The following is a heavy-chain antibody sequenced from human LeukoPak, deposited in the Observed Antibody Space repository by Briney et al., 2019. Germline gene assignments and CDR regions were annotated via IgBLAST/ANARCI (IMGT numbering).Heavy chain of an antibody. CDR2: IYHSGST. CDR3: ARVGGPFDI. J-gene: IGHJ3*02. V-gene: IGHV4-38-2*01. Sequence: PSETLSLTCGVSGYSISSGYYWGWIRQPPGKGLEWIGSIYHSGSTYYHPSLKSRVTISVDTSKNQFSLRLSSVTAADTAVYYCARVGGPFDIWGQETMVTVSS. D-gene: IGHD3-16*01. CDR1: GYSISSGYY.